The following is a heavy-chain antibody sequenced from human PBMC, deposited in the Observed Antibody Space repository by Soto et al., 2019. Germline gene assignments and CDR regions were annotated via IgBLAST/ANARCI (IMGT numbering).Heavy chain of an antibody. Sequence: GGSLRLSCTASGFSFSNAWVTWVRQAPGKGLEWVGRIKSKTDGGTTDYAAPVKGRFTISRDDSKNTKYLQMNSLKTEDTAVDYCTIPRGPMIRPWGQGTLVTVSS. CDR1: GFSFSNAW. D-gene: IGHD3-22*01. CDR2: IKSKTDGGTT. J-gene: IGHJ5*02. CDR3: TIPRGPMIRP. V-gene: IGHV3-15*01.